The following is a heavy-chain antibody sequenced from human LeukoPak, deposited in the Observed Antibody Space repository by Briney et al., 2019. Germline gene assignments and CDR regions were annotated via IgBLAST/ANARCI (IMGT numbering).Heavy chain of an antibody. Sequence: PGGSLRLSCAASGFTFSSYAMSWVRQAPGKGLEWVSAISGSGGSTYYADSVKGRFTISRDNSKNTLYLQMNSLRAEDTAVYYCAKDGEAVMTTVTTIDYWGQGTLVTVSS. V-gene: IGHV3-23*01. CDR3: AKDGEAVMTTVTTIDY. J-gene: IGHJ4*02. CDR2: ISGSGGST. CDR1: GFTFSSYA. D-gene: IGHD4-17*01.